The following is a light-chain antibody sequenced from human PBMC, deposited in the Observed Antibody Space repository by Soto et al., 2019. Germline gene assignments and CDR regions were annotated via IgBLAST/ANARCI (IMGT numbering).Light chain of an antibody. J-gene: IGKJ1*01. CDR1: QSLLDSDDGNTY. Sequence: DIVMTQTPLSLAVTPGEPASISCRSSQSLLDSDDGNTYLDWYLQKAGQPPQLLSYTVSYRASGVTDRFSGSGSDTDFILKISRVEAEDVGIYYCMQRIESPTFGQGTKVEIK. V-gene: IGKV2-40*01. CDR2: TVS. CDR3: MQRIESPT.